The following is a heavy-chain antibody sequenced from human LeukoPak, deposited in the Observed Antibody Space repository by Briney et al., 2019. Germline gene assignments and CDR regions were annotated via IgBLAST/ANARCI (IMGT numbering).Heavy chain of an antibody. CDR2: IYYSGST. J-gene: IGHJ3*02. V-gene: IGHV4-39*01. D-gene: IGHD6-13*01. CDR3: ARLPSSLDAFDI. Sequence: PSETLSLTCTASGGSISSSSYYWGWIRQPPGKGLEWIGSIYYSGSTYYNPSLKSRVTISVDTSKNQFSLKLSSVTAADTAVYYCARLPSSLDAFDIWGQGTMVTVSS. CDR1: GGSISSSSYY.